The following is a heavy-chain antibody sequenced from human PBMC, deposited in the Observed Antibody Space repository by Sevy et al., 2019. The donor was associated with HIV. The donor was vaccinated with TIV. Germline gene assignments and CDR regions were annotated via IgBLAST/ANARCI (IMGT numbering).Heavy chain of an antibody. V-gene: IGHV3-21*01. D-gene: IGHD3-3*01. CDR2: ISSSSNYI. CDR1: GFTFSSYS. CDR3: ARGEVNYDSLIPIRTEGGYYYGMDV. Sequence: GGSLRLSCAASGFTFSSYSMNWVRQAPGKGLEWVSCISSSSNYIYYADSVKGRFTISKDNAKNSLYLQMNSLRAEDTAAYYCARGEVNYDSLIPIRTEGGYYYGMDVWGQGTTVTVSS. J-gene: IGHJ6*02.